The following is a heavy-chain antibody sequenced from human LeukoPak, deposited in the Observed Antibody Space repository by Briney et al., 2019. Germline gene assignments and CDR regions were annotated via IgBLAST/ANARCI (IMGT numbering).Heavy chain of an antibody. J-gene: IGHJ5*02. Sequence: PSETLSLTCAVYGGSFSGYYRSWIRQPPGKGLEWIGEINHSGSTNYNPSLKSRVTISVDTSKNQFSLKLSSVTAADTAVYYCARGYCSGDSCCSWFDPWGQGTLVTVSS. V-gene: IGHV4-34*01. D-gene: IGHD2-15*01. CDR2: INHSGST. CDR1: GGSFSGYY. CDR3: ARGYCSGDSCCSWFDP.